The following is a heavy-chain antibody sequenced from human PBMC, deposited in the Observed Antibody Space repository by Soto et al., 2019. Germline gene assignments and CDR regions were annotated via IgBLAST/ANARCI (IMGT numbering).Heavy chain of an antibody. CDR3: ASTGEWLLYYYYGMDV. CDR1: GGTFSSYA. D-gene: IGHD3-3*01. J-gene: IGHJ6*02. Sequence: ASVKVSCKASGGTFSSYAISWVRQAPGQGLEWMGRIIPILGIANYAQKFQGRVTITADKSTSTAYMELSSLRSEDTAVYYCASTGEWLLYYYYGMDVWGQGTTVTVSS. V-gene: IGHV1-69*04. CDR2: IIPILGIA.